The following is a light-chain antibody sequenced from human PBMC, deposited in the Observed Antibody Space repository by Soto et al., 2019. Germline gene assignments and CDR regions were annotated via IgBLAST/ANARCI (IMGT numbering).Light chain of an antibody. CDR1: QSISSW. CDR3: QQYNSYWT. CDR2: KAS. V-gene: IGKV1-5*03. Sequence: DIQMTQPPSTLSASVGDRLTITCRASQSISSWLAWYQQKPGKVPKLLIYKASSLESGVPSRFSGSGSGTEFTLTISSLQPDDFATYYCQQYNSYWTFGQGTKVEIK. J-gene: IGKJ1*01.